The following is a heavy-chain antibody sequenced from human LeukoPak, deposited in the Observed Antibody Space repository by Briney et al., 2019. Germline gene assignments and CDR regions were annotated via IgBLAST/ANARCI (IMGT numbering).Heavy chain of an antibody. CDR2: INHSGST. Sequence: SETLSLTCAVYGGSFSGYYWSWIRQPPGKGLEWIGEINHSGSTNYNPSLKSRVTISVDTSKNQFSLKLSSVTAADTAVYYCARAVRPDAFESWGQGTMVTVSS. CDR1: GGSFSGYY. V-gene: IGHV4-34*01. CDR3: ARAVRPDAFES. J-gene: IGHJ3*02.